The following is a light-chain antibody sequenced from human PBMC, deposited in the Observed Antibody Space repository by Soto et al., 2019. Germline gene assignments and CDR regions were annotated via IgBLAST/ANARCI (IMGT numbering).Light chain of an antibody. CDR3: QQSNNWPWT. Sequence: VLTQSPATLSVSPGERATLSCRASQIVSSKLAWYQQKPGQAPRLLIYDASTRATGIPARFSGSGSGTEFTLTISSLQSEDFAVYYCQQSNNWPWTFGQGTKVDIK. CDR2: DAS. CDR1: QIVSSK. J-gene: IGKJ1*01. V-gene: IGKV3-15*01.